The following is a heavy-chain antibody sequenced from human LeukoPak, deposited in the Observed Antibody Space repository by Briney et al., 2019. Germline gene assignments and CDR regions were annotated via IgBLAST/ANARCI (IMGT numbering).Heavy chain of an antibody. CDR2: IKQDGSEK. D-gene: IGHD5-12*01. J-gene: IGHJ4*02. CDR3: ARDTWLTY. CDR1: GFTFSSYW. Sequence: GGSLRLSCAASGFTFSSYWVSWVRQAPGKGLEWVANIKQDGSEKYYVDSVKGRFTISRDNAKNSLYLQMNSLRAEDTAVYYCARDTWLTYWGQGTLVTVSS. V-gene: IGHV3-7*01.